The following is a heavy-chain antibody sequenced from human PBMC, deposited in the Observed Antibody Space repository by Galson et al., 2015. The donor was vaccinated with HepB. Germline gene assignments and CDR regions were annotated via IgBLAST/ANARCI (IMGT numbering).Heavy chain of an antibody. V-gene: IGHV4-39*01. CDR2: IYYSGST. CDR3: ARQMQSSGYYPYYFDY. Sequence: ETLSLTCTVSGGSISSSSYYWGWIRQPPGKGLEWIGSIYYSGSTYYNPSLKSRVTISVDTSKNQFSLKLSSVTAADTAVYYCARQMQSSGYYPYYFDYWGQGTLVTVSS. D-gene: IGHD3-22*01. CDR1: GGSISSSSYY. J-gene: IGHJ4*02.